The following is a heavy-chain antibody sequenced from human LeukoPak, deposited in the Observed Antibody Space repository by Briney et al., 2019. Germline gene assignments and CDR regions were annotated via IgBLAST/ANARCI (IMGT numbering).Heavy chain of an antibody. Sequence: SVKVSCKASGGTFSSYAISWVRQAPGQGLEWMGRIIPIFGTANYAQKFQGRVTITTDESTSTAYMELSCLRSEDTAVYVCARDPSRPGSGVVTDNWFDPWGQGTLVTVSS. D-gene: IGHD3-3*01. V-gene: IGHV1-69*05. J-gene: IGHJ5*02. CDR3: ARDPSRPGSGVVTDNWFDP. CDR1: GGTFSSYA. CDR2: IIPIFGTA.